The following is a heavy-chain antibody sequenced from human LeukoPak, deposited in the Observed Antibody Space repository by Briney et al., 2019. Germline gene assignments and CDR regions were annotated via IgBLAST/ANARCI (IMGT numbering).Heavy chain of an antibody. CDR2: INAGNGNT. D-gene: IGHD3-22*01. V-gene: IGHV1-3*01. J-gene: IGHJ3*02. Sequence: ASVKVSCKASGYTFTSYAMHWVRQAPGQRLEWMGWINAGNGNTKYSQKFQGRVTITRDTSASTAYMELSSLRSEDTAVYYCARAHYYDSSGYYTPIDIWGQGTMVTVSS. CDR1: GYTFTSYA. CDR3: ARAHYYDSSGYYTPIDI.